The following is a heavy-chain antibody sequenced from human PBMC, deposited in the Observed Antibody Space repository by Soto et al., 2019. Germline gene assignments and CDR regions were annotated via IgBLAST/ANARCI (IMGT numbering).Heavy chain of an antibody. J-gene: IGHJ5*02. D-gene: IGHD2-15*01. CDR1: GGSISSSSYY. CDR3: ARQAGSGGSLLRGMRWNWYNWFDP. CDR2: IYYSGST. Sequence: QLQLQESGPGLVKPSETLSLTCTVSGGSISSSSYYWGWIRQPPGKGLEWIGSIYYSGSTYYNPSLNVRVTISVDTSKNQFSLKLSAVTAADTAVYYCARQAGSGGSLLRGMRWNWYNWFDPWGQGTLVTVSS. V-gene: IGHV4-39*01.